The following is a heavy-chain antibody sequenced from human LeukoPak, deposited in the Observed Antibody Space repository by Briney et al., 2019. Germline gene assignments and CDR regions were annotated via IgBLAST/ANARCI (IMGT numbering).Heavy chain of an antibody. CDR2: IYSGGST. CDR3: ARDLWFGEFRY. CDR1: GFTFDDSG. Sequence: GGSLRLSCAASGFTFDDSGMSWVRQAPGKGLEWVSVIYSGGSTYYADSVKGRFTISRDNSKNTLYLQMNSLRAEDTAVYYCARDLWFGEFRYWGQGTLVTVSS. D-gene: IGHD3-10*01. J-gene: IGHJ4*02. V-gene: IGHV3-66*01.